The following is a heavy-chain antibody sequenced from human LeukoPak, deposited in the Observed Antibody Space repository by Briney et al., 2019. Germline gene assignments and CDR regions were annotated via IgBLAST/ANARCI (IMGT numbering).Heavy chain of an antibody. J-gene: IGHJ4*02. D-gene: IGHD3-9*01. V-gene: IGHV3-30*02. CDR1: GFTFSSYA. CDR3: AKDLDWFFDY. CDR2: IRYDGSNK. Sequence: GGSLRLSCAASGFTFSSYAMSWVRQAPGKGLEWVAFIRYDGSNKYYADSVKGRFTISRDNSKNTLYLQMNSLRAEDTAVYYCAKDLDWFFDYWGQGTLVTVSS.